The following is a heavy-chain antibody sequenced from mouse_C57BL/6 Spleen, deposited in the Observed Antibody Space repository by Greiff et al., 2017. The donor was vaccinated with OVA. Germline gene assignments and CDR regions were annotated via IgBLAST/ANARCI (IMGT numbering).Heavy chain of an antibody. Sequence: QVQLQQPGAELVRPGSSVKLSCKASGYTFTSYWMHWVKQRPIQGLEWIGNIDPSDSDTTYNQQFKDKATLTVDKSSSTAYMQLSSLTSEDSAVYYCAREDPGRGNFDYWGQGTTLTVSS. J-gene: IGHJ2*01. D-gene: IGHD4-1*01. CDR2: IDPSDSDT. V-gene: IGHV1-52*01. CDR3: AREDPGRGNFDY. CDR1: GYTFTSYW.